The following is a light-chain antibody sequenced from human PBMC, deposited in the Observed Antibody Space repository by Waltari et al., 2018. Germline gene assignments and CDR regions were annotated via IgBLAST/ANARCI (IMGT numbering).Light chain of an antibody. CDR3: QQRRNWPPT. V-gene: IGKV3-11*01. Sequence: VLTQSPATLSLSPGVRATLSCRASQSVDDYMAWYQQKPGQSPRLLIYDASNRATGIPIRFSGSGFGTDFTLTISSLEPDDFAHYYCQQRRNWPPTFGQGTKVEIK. CDR1: QSVDDY. CDR2: DAS. J-gene: IGKJ1*01.